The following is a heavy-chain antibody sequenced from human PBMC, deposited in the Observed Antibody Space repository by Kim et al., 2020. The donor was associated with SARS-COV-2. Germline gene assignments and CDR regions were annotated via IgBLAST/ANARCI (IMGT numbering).Heavy chain of an antibody. D-gene: IGHD6-6*01. Sequence: SETLSLTCTVSGGSISSYYWSWIRQPPGKGLEWIGYIYYSGSTNYNPSLKSRVTISVDTSKNQFSLKLSSVTAADTAVYYCARSGYSSSSPYWYFDLWGR. CDR2: IYYSGST. CDR3: ARSGYSSSSPYWYFDL. V-gene: IGHV4-59*08. J-gene: IGHJ2*01. CDR1: GGSISSYY.